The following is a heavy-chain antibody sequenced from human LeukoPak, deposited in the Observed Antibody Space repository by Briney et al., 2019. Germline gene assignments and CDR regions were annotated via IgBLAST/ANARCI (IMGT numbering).Heavy chain of an antibody. V-gene: IGHV1-69*05. CDR1: GGTFSSYA. Sequence: SVKVSYKASGGTFSSYAISWVRQAPGQGLEWMGGIIPIFGTANYAQKFQGRVTITTDESTSTAYMELSSLRSEDTAVYYCARVHTRRGYSYGPADYRGQGTLVTVSS. CDR3: ARVHTRRGYSYGPADY. J-gene: IGHJ4*02. D-gene: IGHD5-18*01. CDR2: IIPIFGTA.